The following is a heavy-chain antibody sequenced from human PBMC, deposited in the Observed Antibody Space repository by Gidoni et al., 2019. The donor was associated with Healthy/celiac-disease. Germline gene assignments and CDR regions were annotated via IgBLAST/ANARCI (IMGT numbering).Heavy chain of an antibody. CDR1: GFTFSSYA. J-gene: IGHJ6*02. V-gene: IGHV3-30-3*01. CDR2: ISYDGSNK. Sequence: QVQLVESGGGVVQPGRSLRLSCAASGFTFSSYAMHWVRQAPGKGLEWVAVISYDGSNKYYADSVKGRFTISRDNSKNTLYLQMNSLRAEDTAVSPRYVTFGGVIVRNGMDVWGQGTTVTVSS. CDR3: YVTFGGVIVRNGMDV. D-gene: IGHD3-16*02.